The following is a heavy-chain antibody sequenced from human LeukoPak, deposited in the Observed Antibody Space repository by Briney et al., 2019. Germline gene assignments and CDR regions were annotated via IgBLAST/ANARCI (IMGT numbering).Heavy chain of an antibody. CDR3: ASGARVGPRLMGVAGTDFDY. J-gene: IGHJ4*02. V-gene: IGHV3-30*04. CDR2: ISYDGSNK. D-gene: IGHD6-19*01. CDR1: GFTFSSYA. Sequence: PGRSLRLSCAASGFTFSSYAMHWVRQAPGMGLEWVAVISYDGSNKYYADSVKGRFTISRDNSKNTLYLQMNSLRAEDTAVYYCASGARVGPRLMGVAGTDFDYLVQAALVTVSS.